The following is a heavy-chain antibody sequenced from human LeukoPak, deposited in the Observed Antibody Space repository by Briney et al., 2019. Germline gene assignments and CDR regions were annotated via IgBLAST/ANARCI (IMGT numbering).Heavy chain of an antibody. V-gene: IGHV4-39*07. D-gene: IGHD5-18*01. CDR3: ARTAGIQLWLRLDY. CDR2: IYYSGST. Sequence: SETLSLTCTVSGGSLSSSSYYWGWIRQPPGKGLEWIGSIYYSGSTYYNPSLKSRVTISVDTSKNQFSLKLSSVTAADTAVYYCARTAGIQLWLRLDYWGQGTLVTVSS. CDR1: GGSLSSSSYY. J-gene: IGHJ4*02.